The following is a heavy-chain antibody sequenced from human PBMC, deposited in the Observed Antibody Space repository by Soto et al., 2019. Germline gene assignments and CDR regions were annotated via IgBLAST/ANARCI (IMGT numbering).Heavy chain of an antibody. CDR1: GGTFSSYA. V-gene: IGHV1-69*04. CDR2: IIPILGIA. Sequence: ASVKVSCKASGGTFSSYAISWVRQAPGQGLEWMGRIIPILGIANYAQKFQGRVTITADKSTSTAYMELSSLRSEDTAVYYCARAPYSSGWYNWFDPWGQGTLVTSPQ. D-gene: IGHD6-19*01. CDR3: ARAPYSSGWYNWFDP. J-gene: IGHJ5*02.